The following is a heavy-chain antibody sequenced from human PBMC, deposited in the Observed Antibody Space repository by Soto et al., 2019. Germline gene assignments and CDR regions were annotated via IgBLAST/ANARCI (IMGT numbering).Heavy chain of an antibody. CDR3: ARDGGSGSYYPPALDFQH. D-gene: IGHD1-26*01. V-gene: IGHV1-2*04. Sequence: GASVKVSCKASGYTFTGYYMHWVRQAPGQGLEWMGWINPNSGGTNYAQKFQGWVTMTRDTSISTAYMELSRLRSDDTAVYYCARDGGSGSYYPPALDFQHWGQGTLVTVSS. CDR2: INPNSGGT. CDR1: GYTFTGYY. J-gene: IGHJ1*01.